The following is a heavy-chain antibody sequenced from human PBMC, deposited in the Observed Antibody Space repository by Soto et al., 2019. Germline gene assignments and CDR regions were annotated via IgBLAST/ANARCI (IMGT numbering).Heavy chain of an antibody. D-gene: IGHD2-15*01. J-gene: IGHJ4*02. CDR2: INHSGST. CDR3: ARLGSSYPYYFDY. CDR1: GGSFSGYY. Sequence: SETLSLTCAVYGGSFSGYYWSWIRQPPGKGLEWIGEINHSGSTNYNPSLKSRVTISVDTSKNQFSLKLSSVTAADTAVYYCARLGSSYPYYFDYWGQGTLVTVSS. V-gene: IGHV4-34*01.